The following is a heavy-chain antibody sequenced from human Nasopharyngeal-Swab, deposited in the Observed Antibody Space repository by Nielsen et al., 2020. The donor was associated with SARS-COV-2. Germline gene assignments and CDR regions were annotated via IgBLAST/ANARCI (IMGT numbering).Heavy chain of an antibody. D-gene: IGHD3-10*01. V-gene: IGHV3-7*01. CDR2: IKQDGSEK. CDR3: ARDFYGSGSYYNAYGMDV. J-gene: IGHJ6*02. Sequence: VRQAPGKGLEWVANIKQDGSEKYYVDSVKGRFTISRDNAKNSLYLQMNSLRAEDTAVYYCARDFYGSGSYYNAYGMDVWGQGTTVTASS.